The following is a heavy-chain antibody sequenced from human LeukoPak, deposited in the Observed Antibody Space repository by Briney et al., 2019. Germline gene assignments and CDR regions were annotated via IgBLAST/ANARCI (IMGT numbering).Heavy chain of an antibody. D-gene: IGHD2-2*01. CDR2: IYYSGST. Sequence: SETLSLTCTVSGGSISSGDYYWSWIRQHPGKGLEWIGYIYYSGSTYYNPSLKSRVTIPVDTSKNQFSLKLSSVTAADTAVYYCARDFKGRTRGAFDIWGQGTMVTVSS. CDR3: ARDFKGRTRGAFDI. J-gene: IGHJ3*02. V-gene: IGHV4-31*03. CDR1: GGSISSGDYY.